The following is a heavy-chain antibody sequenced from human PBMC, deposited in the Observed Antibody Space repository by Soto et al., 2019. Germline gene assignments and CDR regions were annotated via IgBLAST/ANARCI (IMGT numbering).Heavy chain of an antibody. D-gene: IGHD2-8*01. CDR2: ISYDGSNK. CDR1: GFTFSSYA. V-gene: IGHV3-30-3*01. Sequence: GGSLRLSCAASGFTFSSYAMHWVRQAPGKGLEWVAVISYDGSNKYYADSVKGRFTISRDNSKNTLYLQMNSLRAEDTAVYYCARDIVLMVYAPPTNYFDYWGQGTLVTVSS. CDR3: ARDIVLMVYAPPTNYFDY. J-gene: IGHJ4*02.